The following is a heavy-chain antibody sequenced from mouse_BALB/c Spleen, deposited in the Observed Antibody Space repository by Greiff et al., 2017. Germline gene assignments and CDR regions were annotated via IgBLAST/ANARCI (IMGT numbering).Heavy chain of an antibody. D-gene: IGHD1-1*02. CDR2: IWSGGST. CDR1: GFSLTSYG. V-gene: IGHV2-2*02. CDR3: ARKGYYGGAMDY. Sequence: VKLVESGPGLVQPSQSLSITCTVSGFSLTSYGVHWVRQSPGKGLEWLGVIWSGGSTDYNAAFISRLSISKDNSKSQVFFKMNSLQANDTAIYYCARKGYYGGAMDYWGQGTSVTVSS. J-gene: IGHJ4*01.